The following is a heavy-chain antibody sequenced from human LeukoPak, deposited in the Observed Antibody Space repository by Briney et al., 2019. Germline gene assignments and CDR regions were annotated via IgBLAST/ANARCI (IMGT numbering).Heavy chain of an antibody. J-gene: IGHJ4*02. D-gene: IGHD3-16*01. V-gene: IGHV4-59*01. CDR3: ARDAWGSFDY. CDR2: IYYSGST. Sequence: PSETLSLTCAVYGGSFSGYYWSWIRQPPGKGLEWIGYIYYSGSTNYNPSLKSRVTISVDTSKNQFSLKLSSVTAADTAVYYCARDAWGSFDYWGQGTLVTVSS. CDR1: GGSFSGYY.